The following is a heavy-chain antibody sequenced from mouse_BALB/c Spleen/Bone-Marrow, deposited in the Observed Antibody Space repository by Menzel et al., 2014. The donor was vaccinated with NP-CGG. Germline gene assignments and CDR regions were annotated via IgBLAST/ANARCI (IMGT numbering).Heavy chain of an antibody. V-gene: IGHV4-1*02. CDR2: INPDSSTI. J-gene: IGHJ1*01. CDR1: GFDFSRYW. CDR3: ARLNYYGNLFV. D-gene: IGHD1-1*01. Sequence: EVKVVESGGGLVQPGGSLKLSCAASGFDFSRYWMSWVRQAPGKGLEWIGEINPDSSTINYTQSLKDKFIISRDNAKNTLCLQVSKVRSDDTDLYYCARLNYYGNLFVWGAGTPVTGSS.